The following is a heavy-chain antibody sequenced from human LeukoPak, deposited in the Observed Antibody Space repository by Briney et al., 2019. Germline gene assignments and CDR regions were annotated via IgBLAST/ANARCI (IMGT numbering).Heavy chain of an antibody. Sequence: SETLSLTCTVSGGSISSYYWSWIRQPAGKGLEWIGRIYTSGSTNYNPSLKRRVTISVDTSKNQFSLKLSSVTAADTAVYYCAGYQLLYGTSFDYWGQGTLVTVSS. CDR2: IYTSGST. CDR1: GGSISSYY. CDR3: AGYQLLYGTSFDY. J-gene: IGHJ4*02. V-gene: IGHV4-4*07. D-gene: IGHD2-2*02.